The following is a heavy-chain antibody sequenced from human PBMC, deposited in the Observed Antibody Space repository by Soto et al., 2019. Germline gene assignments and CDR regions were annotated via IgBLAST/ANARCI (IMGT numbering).Heavy chain of an antibody. J-gene: IGHJ4*02. V-gene: IGHV3-11*06. Sequence: SGGSLRLSCAASAFTFSYYYMIWIRQAPGKGLEWVSYISSSSSYTNYADSVKGRFTISRDNAKNPLYLQMNSLRAEDTAVYYCARTRGIPAAIFFDYWGQGTLVTVSS. CDR1: AFTFSYYY. D-gene: IGHD2-2*01. CDR3: ARTRGIPAAIFFDY. CDR2: ISSSSSYT.